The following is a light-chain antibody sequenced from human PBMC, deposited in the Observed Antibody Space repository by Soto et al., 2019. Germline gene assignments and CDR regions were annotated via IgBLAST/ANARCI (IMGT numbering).Light chain of an antibody. J-gene: IGKJ1*01. V-gene: IGKV1-5*01. CDR1: QSISSF. CDR2: SAS. CDR3: QHYNSYSEA. Sequence: IQMTQSPTALSASAGDRVTITCRTSQSISSFLNCYQQKPGRAPKLLIFSASSLQSGVPSRFSGSGSGTEFTLTISSLQPDDFATYYCQHYNSYSEAFGQGTKVDIK.